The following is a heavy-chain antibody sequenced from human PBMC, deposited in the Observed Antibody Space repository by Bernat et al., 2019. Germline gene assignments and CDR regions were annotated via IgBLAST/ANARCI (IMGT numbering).Heavy chain of an antibody. V-gene: IGHV3-74*01. CDR1: GFTFSSYW. CDR3: ARDHFDWLAYYFDY. Sequence: EVQLVESGGGLAQPGGSLRLSCAASGFTFSSYWMHWVRQAPGKGLVWVSRINSDGSSTSYADSVKGRFTISRDNAKNTLYLQMNSMRAEDTAVDYCARDHFDWLAYYFDYWGQGTLVTVSS. J-gene: IGHJ4*02. D-gene: IGHD3-9*01. CDR2: INSDGSST.